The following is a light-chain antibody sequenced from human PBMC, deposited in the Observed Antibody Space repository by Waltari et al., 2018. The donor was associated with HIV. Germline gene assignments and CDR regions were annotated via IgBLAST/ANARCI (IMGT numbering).Light chain of an antibody. CDR1: KSNIGAGHD. Sequence: QSLLTQPPSVSATPGQRHTISCTGNKSNIGAGHDVHWYRQLPGTAPGLLIFANSNPPSGVPDRISGSKSTASASLAITGLQAEDEGYYYCQSSDIRLHGLWVFGGGTKVTVL. V-gene: IGLV1-40*01. CDR2: ANS. J-gene: IGLJ3*02. CDR3: QSSDIRLHGLWV.